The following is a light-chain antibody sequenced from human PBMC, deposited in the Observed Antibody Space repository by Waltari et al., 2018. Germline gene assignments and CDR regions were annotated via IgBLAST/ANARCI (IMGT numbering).Light chain of an antibody. CDR2: DVS. V-gene: IGLV2-23*02. CDR1: RSAVGGYNY. Sequence: QSALTPPASVSGSPGPSITIYCTGHRSAVGGYNYVSWYQQHPGKAPKLMIYDVSKRPSGVSNRFSGSKSGNTASLTISGLQAEDEADYYCCSYAGSSTLVFGGGTKLTVL. J-gene: IGLJ2*01. CDR3: CSYAGSSTLV.